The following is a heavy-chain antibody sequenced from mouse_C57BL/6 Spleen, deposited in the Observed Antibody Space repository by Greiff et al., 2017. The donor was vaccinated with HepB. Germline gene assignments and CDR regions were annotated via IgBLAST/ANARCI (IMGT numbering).Heavy chain of an antibody. V-gene: IGHV3-1*01. D-gene: IGHD2-4*01. CDR3: ARYDYDEGFAY. CDR2: ISYSGST. J-gene: IGHJ3*01. CDR1: GYSITSGYD. Sequence: EVQLQESGPGMVKPSQSLSLTCTVTGYSITSGYDWHWIRHFPGNKLEWMGYISYSGSTNYNPSLKSRISITHDTSKNHFFLKLNSVTTEDTATYYCARYDYDEGFAYWGQGTLVTVSA.